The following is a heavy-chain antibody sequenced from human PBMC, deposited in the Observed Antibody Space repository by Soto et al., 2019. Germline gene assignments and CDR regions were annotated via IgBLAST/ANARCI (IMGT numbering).Heavy chain of an antibody. CDR2: ISSSSYI. J-gene: IGHJ4*02. V-gene: IGHV3-21*01. CDR3: ARWGGCSGGSCYVGYFDY. D-gene: IGHD2-15*01. Sequence: GGSLRLSCAASGFTFSSYSMNWVRQAPGKGLEWVSSISSSSYIYYADSVKGRFTISRDNAKNSLYLQMNSLRAEDTAVYYCARWGGCSGGSCYVGYFDYWGQGTLVTVSS. CDR1: GFTFSSYS.